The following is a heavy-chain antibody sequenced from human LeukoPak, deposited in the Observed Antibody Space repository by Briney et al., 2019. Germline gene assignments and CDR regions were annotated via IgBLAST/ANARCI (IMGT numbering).Heavy chain of an antibody. Sequence: SETLSLTCTVSGGSISSYYWNWIRQPAGKGLEWIGRIYTSGTTNYNPSLKSRVTMSVDTSKNQFSLRLSSVTAADTAVYYCARGKVVAGTPGQNSWDYWGQGTLVTVSP. V-gene: IGHV4-4*07. D-gene: IGHD6-19*01. CDR3: ARGKVVAGTPGQNSWDY. CDR1: GGSISSYY. J-gene: IGHJ4*02. CDR2: IYTSGTT.